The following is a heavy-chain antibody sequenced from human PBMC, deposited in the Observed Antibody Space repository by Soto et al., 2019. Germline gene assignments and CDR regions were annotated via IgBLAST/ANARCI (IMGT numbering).Heavy chain of an antibody. D-gene: IGHD2-15*01. V-gene: IGHV1-18*01. Sequence: QVHLVQSGAEVKKPGASVKVSCKGSGYAFTTYGITWVRQAPGQGLEWMGWISAHNGNTNYAQKLQGRVTVTRDTSTSTAYMELRSLRSEDTAVYYCAKSPNPGSATPSYYGMDVWGLGTTVTVSS. CDR1: GYAFTTYG. CDR2: ISAHNGNT. J-gene: IGHJ6*02. CDR3: AKSPNPGSATPSYYGMDV.